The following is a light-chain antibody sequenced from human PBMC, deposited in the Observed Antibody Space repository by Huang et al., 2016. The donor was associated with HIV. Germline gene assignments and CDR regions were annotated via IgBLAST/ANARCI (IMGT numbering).Light chain of an antibody. CDR1: QNIGTN. CDR3: QHYNNRHPLT. Sequence: IVLTQAPVTLSVSPGEGAILSCRASQNIGTNLAWYQQRPGQAPRLLIYGASTRATGVPDRYSGSGSGKEFTLTLDSLQSEEFAVYYCQHYNNRHPLTFGGGTKVDI. J-gene: IGKJ4*01. CDR2: GAS. V-gene: IGKV3-15*01.